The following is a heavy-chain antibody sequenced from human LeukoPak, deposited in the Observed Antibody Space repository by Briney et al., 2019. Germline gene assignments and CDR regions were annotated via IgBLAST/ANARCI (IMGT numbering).Heavy chain of an antibody. D-gene: IGHD3-16*01. CDR1: GASISSGSYY. J-gene: IGHJ3*02. CDR2: VYTSGST. CDR3: ARDGQGAQSGAFDI. Sequence: SETLSLTCTVSGASISSGSYYWSWIRQPAGKGLEWIGRVYTSGSTNYNPSLKSRVNISLDTSKNQFSLKLSSVTAADTVVYYCARDGQGAQSGAFDIWGQGTMVTVSS. V-gene: IGHV4-61*02.